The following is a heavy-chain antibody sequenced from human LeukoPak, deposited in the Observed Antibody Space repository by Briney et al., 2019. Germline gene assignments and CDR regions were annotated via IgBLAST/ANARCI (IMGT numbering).Heavy chain of an antibody. D-gene: IGHD6-6*01. CDR2: VSRTGAYT. J-gene: IGHJ2*01. V-gene: IGHV3-21*01. CDR1: GFSFSRYS. CDR3: AGDARPLIAARPDPIWYFDR. Sequence: GSLRLSRAASGFSFSRYSLYWVPPAPGQGLEWVSFVSRTGAYTHNADSVKGRFTISRDNAKNSMYLQMNSLRAEDTAVCYCAGDARPLIAARPDPIWYFDRWGRGSLVTVSS.